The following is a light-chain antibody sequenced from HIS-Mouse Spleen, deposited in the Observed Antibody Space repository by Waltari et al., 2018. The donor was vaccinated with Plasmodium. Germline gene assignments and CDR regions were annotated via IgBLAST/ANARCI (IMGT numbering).Light chain of an antibody. CDR2: EDS. Sequence: SYELTQPPSLSVSPGQTARTTCSGDALPTKYAYWYQQKSGQAPVLVIYEDSKRPSGIPERFSGSSSGTMATLTISGAQVEDEADYYCYSTDSSGNHRVFGGGTKLTVL. J-gene: IGLJ3*02. CDR3: YSTDSSGNHRV. V-gene: IGLV3-10*01. CDR1: ALPTKY.